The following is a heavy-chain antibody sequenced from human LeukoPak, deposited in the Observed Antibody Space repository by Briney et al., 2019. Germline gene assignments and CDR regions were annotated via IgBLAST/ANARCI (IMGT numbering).Heavy chain of an antibody. CDR2: IKQDGGEM. J-gene: IGHJ6*02. V-gene: IGHV3-7*03. Sequence: GGSLRLSCAVSGFTFSSYWMSWVRQAPGKGLEWVANIKQDGGEMYYVDSVKGRFTISRDNAKNSLYLQMNSLRAEDTVVYYCARDSRGYSYGTSYGYYYGMDVWGQGTTVTVSS. CDR3: ARDSRGYSYGTSYGYYYGMDV. CDR1: GFTFSSYW. D-gene: IGHD5-18*01.